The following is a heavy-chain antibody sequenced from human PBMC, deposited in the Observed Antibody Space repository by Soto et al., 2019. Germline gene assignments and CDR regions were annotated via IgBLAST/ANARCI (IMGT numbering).Heavy chain of an antibody. J-gene: IGHJ3*02. Sequence: GESLKISCKGSGYNFASYWMVWVRQIPGKSLEWMAIIYTGDSDTGYSPSFQGQVTISADKSISTAYLQWSSLKASDTAMYYCARLIPLDYDILTGYSADDAFDIWGQGTMVTVSS. CDR3: ARLIPLDYDILTGYSADDAFDI. V-gene: IGHV5-51*01. CDR1: GYNFASYW. D-gene: IGHD3-9*01. CDR2: IYTGDSDT.